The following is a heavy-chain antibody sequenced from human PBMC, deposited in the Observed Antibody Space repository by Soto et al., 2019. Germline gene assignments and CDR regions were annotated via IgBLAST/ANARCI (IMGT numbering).Heavy chain of an antibody. CDR2: INPNSGGT. Sequence: ASVKVSCKASGYTFTGYYMHWVRQAPGQGLEWMGWINPNSGGTNYAQKFQGRVTMTRDTSISTAYMELSRLRSDDTAVYYCARDPLYDSSGYYYIFDYWGQGTLVNVSS. CDR3: ARDPLYDSSGYYYIFDY. D-gene: IGHD3-22*01. CDR1: GYTFTGYY. V-gene: IGHV1-2*02. J-gene: IGHJ4*02.